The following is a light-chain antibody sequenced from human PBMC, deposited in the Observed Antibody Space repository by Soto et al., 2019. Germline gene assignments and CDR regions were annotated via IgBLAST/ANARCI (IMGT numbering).Light chain of an antibody. CDR2: DAS. CDR1: QDISNY. J-gene: IGKJ3*01. V-gene: IGKV1-33*01. Sequence: DIQMTQSPSSLSASVGDRVTTTCQASQDISNYLNWYQQKPGKAPKLLIYDASNLETGVPSRFSGSGSGTDFTFTISSLQPEDIATYYCQQYDNLPRFGPGTKVDI. CDR3: QQYDNLPR.